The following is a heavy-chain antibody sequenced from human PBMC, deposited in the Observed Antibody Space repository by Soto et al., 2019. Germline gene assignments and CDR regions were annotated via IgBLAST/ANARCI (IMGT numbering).Heavy chain of an antibody. CDR1: GGTFSSYA. Sequence: GASVKVSCKASGGTFSSYAISWVRQAPGQGLEWMGGIIPIFGTANYAQKFQSRVTITADESTSTAYMELSSLRSEDAAVYYCAREPNDYGGKNYFDYWGQGTLVTVSS. CDR3: AREPNDYGGKNYFDY. D-gene: IGHD4-17*01. J-gene: IGHJ4*02. V-gene: IGHV1-69*13. CDR2: IIPIFGTA.